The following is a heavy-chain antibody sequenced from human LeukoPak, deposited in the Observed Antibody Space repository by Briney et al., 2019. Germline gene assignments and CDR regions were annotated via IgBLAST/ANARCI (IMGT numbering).Heavy chain of an antibody. CDR3: ARPKLVAAAGKAFDY. D-gene: IGHD6-13*01. CDR1: GGSTSSYY. CDR2: INHSGST. Sequence: SETLSLTCTVSGGSTSSYYWSWIRQPPGRGLEWIGEINHSGSTNYNPSLKSRVTISVDTSKNQFSLKLSSVTAADTAVYYCARPKLVAAAGKAFDYWGQGTLVTVSS. V-gene: IGHV4-34*01. J-gene: IGHJ4*02.